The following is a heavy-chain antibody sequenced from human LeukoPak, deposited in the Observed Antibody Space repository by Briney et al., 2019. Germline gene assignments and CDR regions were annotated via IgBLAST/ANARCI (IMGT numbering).Heavy chain of an antibody. V-gene: IGHV1-2*06. CDR2: INPNSGGT. D-gene: IGHD3-22*01. CDR1: GYTFTRYY. CDR3: AGDDGSVYPL. J-gene: IGHJ4*02. Sequence: AAVHVSCKASGYTFTRYYMHWVRQAAGKGVEGMGRINPNSGGTKYAQKFQGRVTITSGTAISTVYIVLSRLRSADTAGYYCAGDDGSVYPLWGQGTLVTVSS.